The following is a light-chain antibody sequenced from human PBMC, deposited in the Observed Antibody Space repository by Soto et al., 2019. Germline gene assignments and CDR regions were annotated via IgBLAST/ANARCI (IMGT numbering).Light chain of an antibody. Sequence: CPASQSISSYLNWYQQKPGKAPKLLIYAASSLQSGVPSRFSGSGSGTDFTLTISRLQTEDVATYRSQRRYATLPGEIAGGTKVDIK. CDR1: QSISSY. J-gene: IGKJ4*01. CDR2: AAS. V-gene: IGKV1-39*01. CDR3: QRRYATLPGE.